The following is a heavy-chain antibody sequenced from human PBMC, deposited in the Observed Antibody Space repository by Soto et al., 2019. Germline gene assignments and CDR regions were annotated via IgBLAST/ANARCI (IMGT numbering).Heavy chain of an antibody. CDR3: ARDKITGLFDY. D-gene: IGHD2-8*02. V-gene: IGHV4-34*01. CDR1: GGSCSGYG. Sequence: PLETLSLPCAVDGGSCSGYGWSWIRKPPGTGLEWIGEINHSGSTNYNPSLKSRVTISVDTSKNQFSLKLTSVTAAETAVYYCARDKITGLFDYWGQGTPVTVSS. J-gene: IGHJ4*02. CDR2: INHSGST.